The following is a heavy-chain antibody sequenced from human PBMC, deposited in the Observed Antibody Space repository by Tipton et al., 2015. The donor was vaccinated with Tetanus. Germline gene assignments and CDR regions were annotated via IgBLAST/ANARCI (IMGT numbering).Heavy chain of an antibody. D-gene: IGHD3-10*01. CDR1: GFTFRTYV. Sequence: GSLRLSCAASGFTFRTYVMNWLRQAPGKGLEWVSSISSNSNYIYYADSVKGRFTVSRDNANNSLYLQMNSLRAEDTAVYYCARESYGSGSYSDHWGQGTLVSVSS. V-gene: IGHV3-21*01. J-gene: IGHJ4*02. CDR2: ISSNSNYI. CDR3: ARESYGSGSYSDH.